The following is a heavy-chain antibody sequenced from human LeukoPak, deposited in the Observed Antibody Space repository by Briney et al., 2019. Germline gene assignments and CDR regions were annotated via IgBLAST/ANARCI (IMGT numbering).Heavy chain of an antibody. V-gene: IGHV1-69*13. Sequence: SVKVSCKASGGTFSSYAISWVRQAPGQGLEWMGGIIPIFGIANYAQKFQGRVTITADESTSTAYMELSSLRSEDTAVYYCARDRYYDFWSGYYTLAFDYWGQGTLVTVSS. CDR3: ARDRYYDFWSGYYTLAFDY. CDR2: IIPIFGIA. CDR1: GGTFSSYA. J-gene: IGHJ4*02. D-gene: IGHD3-3*01.